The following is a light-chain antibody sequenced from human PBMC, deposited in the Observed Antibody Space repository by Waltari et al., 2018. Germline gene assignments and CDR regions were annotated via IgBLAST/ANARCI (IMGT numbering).Light chain of an antibody. Sequence: DIVLTQSPDSLAVSLGERATLTCKSSPSVLHSSNNMNYLAWYQQKPGQPPTLIISGASTRESGVPERFSGSGSGAEFTLTISSLQAADVAVYYCHQYYTTPWTFGQGTKVEIK. CDR1: PSVLHSSNNMNY. V-gene: IGKV4-1*01. CDR2: GAS. J-gene: IGKJ1*01. CDR3: HQYYTTPWT.